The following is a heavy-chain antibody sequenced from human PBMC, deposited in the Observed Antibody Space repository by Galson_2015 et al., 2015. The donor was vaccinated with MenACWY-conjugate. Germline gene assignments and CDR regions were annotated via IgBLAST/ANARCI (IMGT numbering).Heavy chain of an antibody. CDR3: ARHPPGGRGMDV. CDR1: GYSFTNYW. Sequence: QSGAEVKKPGESLKISCKDSGYSFTNYWIGWVRQMPGRGLEWMGLIDPHNSNTRYSPSFQGQVTISADESISTAFLQWSSLKASDTAMYYCARHPPGGRGMDVWGRGTTVTVSS. J-gene: IGHJ6*02. D-gene: IGHD1-26*01. V-gene: IGHV5-51*01. CDR2: IDPHNSNT.